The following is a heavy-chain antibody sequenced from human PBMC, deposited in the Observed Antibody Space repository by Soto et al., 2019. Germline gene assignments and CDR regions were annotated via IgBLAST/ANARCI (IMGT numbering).Heavy chain of an antibody. Sequence: PGESLKISCNGSGYSFTIYWIGWVRQMPGKGLEWMGIIYPGDSDTRYSPSFQGQVTISADKSISTAYLQWSSLKASDTAMYYCARVNEQWLARGWFDPWGQGTLVTVSS. CDR2: IYPGDSDT. CDR1: GYSFTIYW. D-gene: IGHD6-19*01. V-gene: IGHV5-51*01. J-gene: IGHJ5*02. CDR3: ARVNEQWLARGWFDP.